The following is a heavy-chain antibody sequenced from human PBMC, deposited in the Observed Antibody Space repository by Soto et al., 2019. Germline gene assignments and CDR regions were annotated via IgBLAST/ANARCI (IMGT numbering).Heavy chain of an antibody. CDR2: ISGSGGST. J-gene: IGHJ4*02. CDR3: AKGSKEYYYDSSGYPFDY. V-gene: IGHV3-23*01. Sequence: GGSLRLSCAASGFTFSSYAMSWVRQAPGKGLEWVSAISGSGGSTYYADSVKGRFTISRDNSKNTLYLQMNSLRAEDTAVYYCAKGSKEYYYDSSGYPFDYWGQGTLVTVSS. CDR1: GFTFSSYA. D-gene: IGHD3-22*01.